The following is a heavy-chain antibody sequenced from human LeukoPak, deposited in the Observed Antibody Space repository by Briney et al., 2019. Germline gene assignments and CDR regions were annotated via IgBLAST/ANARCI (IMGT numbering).Heavy chain of an antibody. Sequence: GGSLRLSCAASGFTFSSYWMSWVRQAPGKGLEWVANIKQDGSEKYYVDSVKGRFTISRDNAKNSLYLQMNSLRAEDTAVYYCATSVGGSPYYFDYWGQGTLVTVSS. CDR2: IKQDGSEK. CDR1: GFTFSSYW. CDR3: ATSVGGSPYYFDY. J-gene: IGHJ4*02. V-gene: IGHV3-7*01. D-gene: IGHD2-15*01.